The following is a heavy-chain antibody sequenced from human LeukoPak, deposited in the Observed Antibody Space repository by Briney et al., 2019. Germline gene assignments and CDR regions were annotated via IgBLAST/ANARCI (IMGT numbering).Heavy chain of an antibody. CDR2: ISWNSYTI. D-gene: IGHD3-9*01. V-gene: IGHV3-9*01. CDR3: ARVRHLGGVTWFYFDS. Sequence: GGSLRLSCAASGFTFDDYAMHWVRQIPGKGLEWVARISWNSYTIAYADSVLGRFTISRDNARNSLYLQMDNLRTEDTAFYYCARVRHLGGVTWFYFDSWGQGTLVTVS. CDR1: GFTFDDYA. J-gene: IGHJ4*02.